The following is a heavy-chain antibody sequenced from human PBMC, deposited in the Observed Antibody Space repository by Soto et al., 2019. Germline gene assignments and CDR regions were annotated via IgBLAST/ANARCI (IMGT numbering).Heavy chain of an antibody. V-gene: IGHV3-30*18. CDR2: ISSDGSKK. CDR1: GFTFSSYA. J-gene: IGHJ4*02. CDR3: AKDFSTVITLYYFDY. Sequence: QVQLVESGGGVVQPGRSLRLSCAASGFTFSSYAMHWVRQSPGKGLEWVAVISSDGSKKLYADSVKGRFTISRDNSKNTLYLQMNSLRAEDTAVFYCAKDFSTVITLYYFDYCGQRPLVTVSS. D-gene: IGHD4-17*01.